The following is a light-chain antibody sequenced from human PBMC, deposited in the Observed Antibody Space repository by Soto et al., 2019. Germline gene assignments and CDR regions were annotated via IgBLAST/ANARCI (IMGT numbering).Light chain of an antibody. Sequence: EIVMTQSPATLSVSPGERATVSCRASQSVSSDLAWYQQQPGQTPRLLIYGVSTRATGIPARFSGSGSGTDFTLTISSLHSEDFAVYYCLEYNNWPRWTCGQGTKVDIK. CDR3: LEYNNWPRWT. CDR2: GVS. J-gene: IGKJ1*01. V-gene: IGKV3-15*01. CDR1: QSVSSD.